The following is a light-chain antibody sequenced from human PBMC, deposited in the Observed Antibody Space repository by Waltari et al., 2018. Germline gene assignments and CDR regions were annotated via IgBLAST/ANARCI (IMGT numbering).Light chain of an antibody. V-gene: IGKV1-39*01. CDR3: QQSYNTPLT. CDR2: AAS. J-gene: IGKJ4*01. CDR1: QSITNF. Sequence: DIQMTQSPSSLSASVGDRVTITCRASQSITNFLNLYQQRPGKAPKLLIYAASILQSGVPSKFSGSGSGTDFTLTISSLQPEDFATYYCQQSYNTPLTFGGGTKVEIK.